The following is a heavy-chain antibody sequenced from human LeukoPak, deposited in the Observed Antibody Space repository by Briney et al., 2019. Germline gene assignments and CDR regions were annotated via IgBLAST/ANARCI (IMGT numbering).Heavy chain of an antibody. CDR3: ARHADGGVFIKTYFFDS. V-gene: IGHV4-59*08. CDR1: GASVSNYY. D-gene: IGHD3-16*01. CDR2: ISDSGSP. J-gene: IGHJ4*02. Sequence: SETLSLTCSVSGASVSNYYWSWLRQTPGKGLEWIGHISDSGSPTCNPSLKSRVTISEDMSKNQISLNLRSVTAADAAVYYCARHADGGVFIKTYFFDSWGQGFLVSVSS.